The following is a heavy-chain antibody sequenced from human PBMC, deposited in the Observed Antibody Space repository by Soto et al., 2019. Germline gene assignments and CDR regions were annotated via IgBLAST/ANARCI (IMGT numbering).Heavy chain of an antibody. D-gene: IGHD2-15*01. CDR2: THHSGST. V-gene: IGHV4-31*03. CDR1: GGSVTSDVYY. J-gene: IGHJ4*02. CDR3: ATRTPDRGYMGVFDY. Sequence: SETLSLTCTVSGGSVTSDVYYWTWIRQHPGKGLEWIGYTHHSGSTYCNPSLKSRVTISIDASKNQFSLKLSSVTAADTAVYYCATRTPDRGYMGVFDYWGQGIMVTVSS.